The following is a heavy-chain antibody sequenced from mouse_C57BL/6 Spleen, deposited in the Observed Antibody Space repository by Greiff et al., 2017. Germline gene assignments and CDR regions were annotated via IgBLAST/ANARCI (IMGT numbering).Heavy chain of an antibody. J-gene: IGHJ4*01. Sequence: EVKLMESGGGLVKPGGSLKLSCAASGFTFSDYGMHWVRQAPEKGLEWVAYISSGSSTIYYADTVKGRFTISRDNAKNTLFLQMTSLRSEDTAMYYCARDYYGSSWYYAMDYWGQGTSVTVSS. V-gene: IGHV5-17*01. CDR1: GFTFSDYG. D-gene: IGHD1-1*01. CDR2: ISSGSSTI. CDR3: ARDYYGSSWYYAMDY.